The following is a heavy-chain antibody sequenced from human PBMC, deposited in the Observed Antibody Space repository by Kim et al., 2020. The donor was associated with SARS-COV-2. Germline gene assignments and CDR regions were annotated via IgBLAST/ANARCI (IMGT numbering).Heavy chain of an antibody. CDR2: SSWNSGIV. CDR1: GFFFTNYA. D-gene: IGHD4-4*01. J-gene: IGHJ6*02. V-gene: IGHV3-9*01. Sequence: GGSLRLSCAASGFFFTNYAMHWVRKTPGKGLEWVSGSSWNSGIVDYADSVKGRFTMSKDNAKNSLYLQMTSLRPEDTGVYYCAKVSQVTYRNYAMDVWGPGTTVVVSS. CDR3: AKVSQVTYRNYAMDV.